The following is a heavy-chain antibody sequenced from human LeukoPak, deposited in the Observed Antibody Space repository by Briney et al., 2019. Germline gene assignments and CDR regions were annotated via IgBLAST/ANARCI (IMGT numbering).Heavy chain of an antibody. Sequence: GGSLRLSCAASGFTFSSSAMSWVRQAPGKGLEWVSAISNNGGYTYYADSVQGRFTISRDNSKSTLCLQMNSLRAEDTAVYYCARDRSGSYFTPSYYFDYWGQGTLVTVSS. CDR1: GFTFSSSA. CDR2: ISNNGGYT. V-gene: IGHV3-23*01. CDR3: ARDRSGSYFTPSYYFDY. D-gene: IGHD1-26*01. J-gene: IGHJ4*02.